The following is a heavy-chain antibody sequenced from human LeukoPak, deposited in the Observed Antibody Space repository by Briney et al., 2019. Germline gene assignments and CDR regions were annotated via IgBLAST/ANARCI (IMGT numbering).Heavy chain of an antibody. CDR3: ANAKLRIREAGKVHFDY. D-gene: IGHD6-13*01. Sequence: GGSLRLSCAASGFTFSSYAMSWVRQAPGKGLEWVSAISGSGGSTYYAYSVKGRFTISRDNSNNTLYLQMNSLRAEDTAADDCANAKLRIREAGKVHFDYWGQGKRVPVSS. CDR2: ISGSGGST. V-gene: IGHV3-23*01. J-gene: IGHJ4*02. CDR1: GFTFSSYA.